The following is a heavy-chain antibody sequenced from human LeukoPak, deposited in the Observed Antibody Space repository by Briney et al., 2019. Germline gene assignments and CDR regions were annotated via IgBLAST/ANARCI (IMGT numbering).Heavy chain of an antibody. CDR2: IYTSGST. CDR3: ARGGYKANWFDP. D-gene: IGHD1-1*01. V-gene: IGHV4-4*07. CDR1: GDSISSYY. Sequence: SETLSLTCTVSGDSISSYYWSWIRQPAGKGLEWIGRIYTSGSTNYNPSLKSRVTMSVDTSKNQFSLKLSSVTAADTAVYYCARGGYKANWFDPWGQGTLVTVSS. J-gene: IGHJ5*02.